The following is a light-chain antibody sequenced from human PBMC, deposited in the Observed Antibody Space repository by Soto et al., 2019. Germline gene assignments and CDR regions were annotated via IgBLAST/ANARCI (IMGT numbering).Light chain of an antibody. V-gene: IGLV2-14*01. CDR2: DVT. CDR1: SSDVGGYNY. Sequence: QSVLTQPASVSGSPGQSITISCTGTSSDVGGYNYVSWYQQHPGKAPKLMIYDVTNRPSGVSNRFSGSKSDNTASLTISGLQAEDEADYYCSSYTSSYTYVFGTGTKLTVL. CDR3: SSYTSSYTYV. J-gene: IGLJ1*01.